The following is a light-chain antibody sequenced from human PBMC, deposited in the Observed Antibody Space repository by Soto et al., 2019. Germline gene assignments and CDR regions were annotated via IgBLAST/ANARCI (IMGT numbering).Light chain of an antibody. V-gene: IGKV1-9*01. CDR2: AAS. J-gene: IGKJ1*01. CDR1: QGISSY. Sequence: IQLTQSPSSLSASVGDRVTITCRASQGISSYLAWYQQKPGKAPKLLIYAASTLQSGVPSRFSGSGSGTEITLTISSLQPDDFATYYCQHYNSYSEAFGQGTKVDIK. CDR3: QHYNSYSEA.